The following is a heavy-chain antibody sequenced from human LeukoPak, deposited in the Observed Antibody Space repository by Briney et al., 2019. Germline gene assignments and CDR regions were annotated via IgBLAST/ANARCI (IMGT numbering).Heavy chain of an antibody. CDR2: ISTSGDST. J-gene: IGHJ4*02. Sequence: PGGSLRLSCAASGFTFSTYSMSWVRQAPGKGLEWVSAISTSGDSTYYTDSVKGRFTISRDNSKNTLYLQMSSLRAEDTALYYCAKRREAGIGSLYYFGSWGQGTLVTVSS. D-gene: IGHD1-14*01. CDR1: GFTFSTYS. V-gene: IGHV3-23*01. CDR3: AKRREAGIGSLYYFGS.